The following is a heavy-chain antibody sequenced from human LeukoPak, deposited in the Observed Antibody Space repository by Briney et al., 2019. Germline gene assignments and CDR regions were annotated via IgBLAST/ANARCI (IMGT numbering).Heavy chain of an antibody. CDR1: GYTFTSYS. CDR3: ASQLTGTRRGLVKHFDL. D-gene: IGHD1-7*01. J-gene: IGHJ2*01. CDR2: INPNSGVT. Sequence: GASVKVSCKASGYTFTSYSMHWVRQAPGQGLEWMGVINPNSGVTNYAQKFQGRVTMTRDTSISTAYMELSRLRSDDTAVYYCASQLTGTRRGLVKHFDLWGRGTLVTVSS. V-gene: IGHV1-2*02.